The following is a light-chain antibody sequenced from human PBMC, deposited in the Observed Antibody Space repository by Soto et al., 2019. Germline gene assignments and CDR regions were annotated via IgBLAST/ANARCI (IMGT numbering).Light chain of an antibody. CDR2: GAS. CDR3: QQYNNWPPLT. J-gene: IGKJ4*01. CDR1: QSVSSN. V-gene: IGKV3-15*01. Sequence: EIVMTQSPATLSVSPGERATLSCRASQSVSSNLAWYQQKPGQAPRLLIYGASTRATGIPARFSGSGSGTEFTLTISSLQSEDFAAYYCQQYNNWPPLTFGGGTTVEIK.